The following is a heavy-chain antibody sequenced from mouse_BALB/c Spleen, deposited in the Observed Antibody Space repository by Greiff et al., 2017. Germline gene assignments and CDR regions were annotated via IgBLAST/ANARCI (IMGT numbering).Heavy chain of an antibody. Sequence: EVKVVESGGGLVQPGGSRKLSCAASGFTFSSFGMHWVRQAPEKGLEWVAYISSGSSTIYYADTVKGRFTISRDNPKNTRFLQMTSLRSEDTAMYYCERWATGYAMDYWGQGTSVTVSS. CDR1: GFTFSSFG. V-gene: IGHV5-17*02. J-gene: IGHJ4*01. CDR2: ISSGSSTI. CDR3: ERWATGYAMDY. D-gene: IGHD3-1*01.